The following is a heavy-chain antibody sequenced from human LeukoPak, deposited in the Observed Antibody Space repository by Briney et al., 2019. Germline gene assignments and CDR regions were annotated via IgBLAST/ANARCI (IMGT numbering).Heavy chain of an antibody. CDR1: GYSISSGYY. D-gene: IGHD1-26*01. CDR3: AREGGRGYFDY. V-gene: IGHV4-38-2*02. CDR2: IYHSGST. J-gene: IGHJ4*02. Sequence: SETLSLTCTVSGYSISSGYYWGWIRQPPGKGLEWIGSIYHSGSTYYNPSLKSRVTISVDTSKNQFSLKLSSVTAADTAVYYCAREGGRGYFDYWGQGTLVTVSS.